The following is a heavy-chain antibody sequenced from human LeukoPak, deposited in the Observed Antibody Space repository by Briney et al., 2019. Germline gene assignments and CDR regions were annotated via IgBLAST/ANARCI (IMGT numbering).Heavy chain of an antibody. CDR3: ARDGFGVAARFDY. CDR2: ISVNGGTT. D-gene: IGHD6-6*01. V-gene: IGHV3-23*01. Sequence: GGSLRLSCAASGFTFSSYAMTWVRQAPGKGLEWVSSISVNGGTTYYADSVKGRFTISRDNSKNTPYLQMNSLRAEDTAVYYCARDGFGVAARFDYWGQGTLVTVS. J-gene: IGHJ4*02. CDR1: GFTFSSYA.